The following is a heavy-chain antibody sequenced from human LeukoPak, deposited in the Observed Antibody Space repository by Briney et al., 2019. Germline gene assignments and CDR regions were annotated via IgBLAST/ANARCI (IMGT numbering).Heavy chain of an antibody. D-gene: IGHD3-10*01. V-gene: IGHV1-3*01. CDR1: GYTFTSYA. CDR3: ARTYGSGSPYFDY. Sequence: ASVKVSCKASGYTFTSYAMHWVRQAPGQRLEWMGWINAGNGNTKYSQKFQGRVTITRDTSASTAYMELRSLRSDDTAVYYCARTYGSGSPYFDYWGQGTLVTVSS. CDR2: INAGNGNT. J-gene: IGHJ4*02.